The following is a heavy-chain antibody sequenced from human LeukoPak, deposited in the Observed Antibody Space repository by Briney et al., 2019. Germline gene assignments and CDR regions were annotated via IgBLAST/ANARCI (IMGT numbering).Heavy chain of an antibody. CDR2: ISAYNGNT. J-gene: IGHJ3*02. CDR1: GYTFTSYG. Sequence: ASVKVSCKASGYTFTSYGISWVRQAPGQGLEWMGWISAYNGNTNYAQKLQGRVTMTTDTSTSTAYMELRSLRSDDTAVYYCARVRRRGYCSGGSCYLGALDIWGQGTMVTVSS. V-gene: IGHV1-18*01. CDR3: ARVRRRGYCSGGSCYLGALDI. D-gene: IGHD2-15*01.